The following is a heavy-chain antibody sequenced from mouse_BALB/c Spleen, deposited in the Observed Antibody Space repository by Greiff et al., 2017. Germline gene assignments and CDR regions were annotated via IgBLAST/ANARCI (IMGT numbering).Heavy chain of an antibody. Sequence: VQLKESGPGLVKPSQSLSLTCTVTGYSITSDYAWNWIRQFPGNKLEWMGYISYSGSTSYNPSLKSRISITRDTSKNQFFLQLNSVTTEDTATYYCARSPYGIQYYYAMDYWGQGTSVTVSS. J-gene: IGHJ4*01. CDR3: ARSPYGIQYYYAMDY. V-gene: IGHV3-2*02. D-gene: IGHD2-1*01. CDR2: ISYSGST. CDR1: GYSITSDYA.